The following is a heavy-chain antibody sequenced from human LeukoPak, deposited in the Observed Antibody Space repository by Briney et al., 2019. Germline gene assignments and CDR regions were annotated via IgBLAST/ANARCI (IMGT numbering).Heavy chain of an antibody. Sequence: GGPLRLSCAASGFSFSSYSMSWVRQAPEKGLERVSYISSSSTIYYVASVKGRFTISRDNAKNSLYLQMNSLRDEDTAVYYCARDATAGLFDYWGQGTQVTVSS. CDR2: ISSSSTI. J-gene: IGHJ4*02. CDR1: GFSFSSYS. D-gene: IGHD6-13*01. CDR3: ARDATAGLFDY. V-gene: IGHV3-48*02.